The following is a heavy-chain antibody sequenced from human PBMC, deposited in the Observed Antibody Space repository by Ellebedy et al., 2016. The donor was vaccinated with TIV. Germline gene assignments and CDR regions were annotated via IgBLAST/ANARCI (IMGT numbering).Heavy chain of an antibody. CDR2: IYPGDSDT. J-gene: IGHJ4*02. D-gene: IGHD6-13*01. Sequence: GESLKISCKGSGYRFTSYWIGWVRQMPGKGLEWMGIIYPGDSDTRYSPSFQGKVTISADKPISTAYLQWSSLRASDTAMYYCARQGNYSSTWDAGYWGQGTLVTVSS. CDR1: GYRFTSYW. CDR3: ARQGNYSSTWDAGY. V-gene: IGHV5-51*01.